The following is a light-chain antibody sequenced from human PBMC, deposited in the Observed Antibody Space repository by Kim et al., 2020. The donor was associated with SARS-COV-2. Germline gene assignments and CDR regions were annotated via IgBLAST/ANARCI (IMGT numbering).Light chain of an antibody. CDR3: QQASGFPWT. V-gene: IGKV1-12*01. J-gene: IGKJ1*01. CDR1: QGISSW. CDR2: AAS. Sequence: ASVGVRVTITCRASQGISSWLAWYQQKPGKAPELLIFAASSLQSGVPSRFSGSGSGTDFTLTISSLQPEDFATYYCQQASGFPWTFGQGTKVDIK.